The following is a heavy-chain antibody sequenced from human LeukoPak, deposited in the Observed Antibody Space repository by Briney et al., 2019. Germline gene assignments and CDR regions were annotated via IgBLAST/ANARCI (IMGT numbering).Heavy chain of an antibody. J-gene: IGHJ4*02. CDR1: GFTFSYPW. CDR2: IRSKTHGGTA. V-gene: IGHV3-15*01. Sequence: PGGSLRLSYAASGFTFSYPWMSWVRQAPGKGLEWVGRIRSKTHGGTADYAAPVKGRFTISRDDSKNTLYLQMNSLKSEDTAVYYCTMENSGARAWGQGTLVTVSS. CDR3: TMENSGARA. D-gene: IGHD4-17*01.